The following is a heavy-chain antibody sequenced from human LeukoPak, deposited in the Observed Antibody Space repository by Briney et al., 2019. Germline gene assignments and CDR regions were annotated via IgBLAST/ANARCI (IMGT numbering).Heavy chain of an antibody. J-gene: IGHJ4*02. Sequence: GGSLRLSCAASGFTFSTYWMSWVRQAPGKGLEWVANIKQDGSEKYHVDFLEGRFTISRDNAKKSLYLEMNSLRAEDTAVYYCARDVRVWGFDYWGQGTLVTVSS. V-gene: IGHV3-7*01. CDR1: GFTFSTYW. D-gene: IGHD6-6*01. CDR3: ARDVRVWGFDY. CDR2: IKQDGSEK.